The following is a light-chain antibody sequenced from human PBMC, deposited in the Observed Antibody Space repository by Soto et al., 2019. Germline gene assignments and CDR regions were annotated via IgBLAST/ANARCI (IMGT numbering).Light chain of an antibody. CDR1: QTISSC. J-gene: IGKJ1*01. CDR3: QHHNIYPEA. V-gene: IGKV1-5*03. CDR2: KAS. Sequence: DIQMAQSPSTLSGSVGDRVTSTCRASQTISSCLAWYQQKTGKAPKLLIYKASTLKSGVPSRFSGSGSRTEITLLISSLQHDDFVTYYCQHHNIYPEAFGQGTKVDIK.